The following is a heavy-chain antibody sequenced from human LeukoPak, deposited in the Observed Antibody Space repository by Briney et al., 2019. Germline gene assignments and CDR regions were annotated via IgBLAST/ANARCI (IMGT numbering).Heavy chain of an antibody. Sequence: GGSLRLSCAASGFTFSSYEMNWVRQAPGKGLEWVSYISSSGSTIYYADSVKGRFSISRDNSKNTLYLQMNSLTAEDTAVYYCAKKGTQLLGYYYMDVWGKGTTVIISS. J-gene: IGHJ6*03. V-gene: IGHV3-48*03. D-gene: IGHD2-2*01. CDR2: ISSSGSTI. CDR3: AKKGTQLLGYYYMDV. CDR1: GFTFSSYE.